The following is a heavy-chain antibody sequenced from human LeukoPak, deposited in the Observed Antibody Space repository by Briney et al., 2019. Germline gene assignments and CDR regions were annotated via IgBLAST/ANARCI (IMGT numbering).Heavy chain of an antibody. CDR1: GGSFSGYY. CDR3: ARVPSSSPIDY. D-gene: IGHD6-13*01. Sequence: PSETLPLTCAVYGGSFSGYYWSWIRQPPGKGLEWIGEINHSGSTNYNPSLKSRVTISVDTSKNQFSLKLSSVTAADTAVYYCARVPSSSPIDYWGQGTLVTVSS. CDR2: INHSGST. V-gene: IGHV4-34*01. J-gene: IGHJ4*02.